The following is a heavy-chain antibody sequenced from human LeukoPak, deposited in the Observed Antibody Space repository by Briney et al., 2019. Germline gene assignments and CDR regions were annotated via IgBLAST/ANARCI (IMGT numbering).Heavy chain of an antibody. CDR1: GFTFSSYT. J-gene: IGHJ4*02. Sequence: GGSLRLSCAASGFTFSSYTMHWVRQALGKGLEWVALISHDGSKKYYADTVKGRFTISRDNSKNTLYLQMNSLRAEDTAVYYCARVASRAYLQYFFDYWGQGTLVTVSS. CDR2: ISHDGSKK. D-gene: IGHD6-6*01. V-gene: IGHV3-30-3*01. CDR3: ARVASRAYLQYFFDY.